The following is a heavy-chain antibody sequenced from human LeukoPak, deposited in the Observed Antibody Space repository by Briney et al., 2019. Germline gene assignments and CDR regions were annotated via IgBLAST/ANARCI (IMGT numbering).Heavy chain of an antibody. CDR3: ANAGAVCSSTSCYAKY. CDR1: GFTFSTYA. V-gene: IGHV3-23*01. Sequence: GGSLRLSCAASGFTFSTYAMSWVRQAPGKGLEWVSAISGSGRDTYYTDSVKGRFTISRDNSKNTLYLQMHSLRAEDTAVYYCANAGAVCSSTSCYAKYWGQGTLVTVSS. D-gene: IGHD2-2*01. CDR2: ISGSGRDT. J-gene: IGHJ4*02.